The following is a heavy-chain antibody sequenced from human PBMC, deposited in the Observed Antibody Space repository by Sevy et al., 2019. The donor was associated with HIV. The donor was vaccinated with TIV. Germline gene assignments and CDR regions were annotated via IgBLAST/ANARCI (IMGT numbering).Heavy chain of an antibody. J-gene: IGHJ3*02. CDR2: INPDTAVT. Sequence: ASVKVSCKPSGYIFTDYYIHWLRQAPGQGLEWMGWINPDTAVTDYAQNFQGRVTMTRDTSINTAYMELSRLRSDDTAVFYCTTSLVDCSRTTCYGIFDIWGQGTMVTVSS. CDR1: GYIFTDYY. V-gene: IGHV1-2*02. D-gene: IGHD2-2*01. CDR3: TTSLVDCSRTTCYGIFDI.